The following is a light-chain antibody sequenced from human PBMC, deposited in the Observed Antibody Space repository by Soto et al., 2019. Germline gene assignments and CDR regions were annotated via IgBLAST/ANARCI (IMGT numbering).Light chain of an antibody. CDR3: SSYAGTNTRYL. V-gene: IGLV2-8*01. CDR1: NSDVGSYNY. Sequence: QSALTQPPSASGSPGQSVTLSCTGKNSDVGSYNYVSWYQQHPGKAPKLMIFEVSKRPSGVPDRFSGSKSGNTASLTVSGLQAEDEADYYCSSYAGTNTRYLFGTGTKLTVL. J-gene: IGLJ1*01. CDR2: EVS.